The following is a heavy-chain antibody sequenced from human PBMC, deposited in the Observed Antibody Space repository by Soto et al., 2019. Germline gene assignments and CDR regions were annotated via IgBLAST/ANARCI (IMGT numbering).Heavy chain of an antibody. Sequence: PGGSLRLSCASSGFSFSTHDMDWVRQAPGKAPEWIAHISTTSFTIYYADSVKGRFTISRDNARNSLYLEMKSLRDEDTAVYYCARDRCFDGSCYSASDSWGQGILVTVSS. V-gene: IGHV3-48*02. CDR1: GFSFSTHD. D-gene: IGHD2-15*01. CDR2: ISTTSFTI. J-gene: IGHJ5*01. CDR3: ARDRCFDGSCYSASDS.